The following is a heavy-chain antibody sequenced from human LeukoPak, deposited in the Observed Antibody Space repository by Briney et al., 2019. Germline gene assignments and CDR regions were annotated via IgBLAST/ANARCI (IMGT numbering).Heavy chain of an antibody. Sequence: SETLSLTCAVYGESFSGYYWSWIRQPPGKGLEWIGEINHSGSTNYNPSLKSRVTISVDTSKNQSSLKLSSVTAADTAVYYCAREVTYSSGWYGLYYYYMDVWGKGTTVTISS. CDR2: INHSGST. CDR1: GESFSGYY. CDR3: AREVTYSSGWYGLYYYYMDV. V-gene: IGHV4-34*01. J-gene: IGHJ6*03. D-gene: IGHD6-19*01.